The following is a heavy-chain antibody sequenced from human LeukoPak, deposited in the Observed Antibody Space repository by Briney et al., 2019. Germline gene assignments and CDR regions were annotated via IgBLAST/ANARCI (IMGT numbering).Heavy chain of an antibody. J-gene: IGHJ4*02. CDR1: GYTFTSYG. V-gene: IGHV1-2*06. D-gene: IGHD1-26*01. Sequence: ASVKVSCKASGYTFTSYGISWVRQAPGQGLEWMGRIDPNTGGTKSAKNFQGRVTMTRDTSISTAYMALSGLRSDDTAVYYRASLYDIVGTTVDYWGQGTLVTVSS. CDR2: IDPNTGGT. CDR3: ASLYDIVGTTVDY.